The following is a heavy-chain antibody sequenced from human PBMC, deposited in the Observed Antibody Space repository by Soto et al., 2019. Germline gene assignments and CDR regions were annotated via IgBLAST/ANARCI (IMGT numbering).Heavy chain of an antibody. J-gene: IGHJ5*02. Sequence: GGSLRLSCAASGFTFDDYAMHWVRQAPGKGLEWVSGISWNSGSIGYADSVKGRFTISRDNAKNSLYLQMNSLRAEDTALYYCAKDLSREVYPNDWFDPWGQGTLVTVSS. CDR1: GFTFDDYA. CDR2: ISWNSGSI. D-gene: IGHD2-8*01. V-gene: IGHV3-9*01. CDR3: AKDLSREVYPNDWFDP.